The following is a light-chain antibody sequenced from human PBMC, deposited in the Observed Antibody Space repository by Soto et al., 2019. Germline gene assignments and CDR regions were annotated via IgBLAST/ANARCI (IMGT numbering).Light chain of an antibody. CDR3: QQYLSCPWK. CDR1: QSISHW. V-gene: IGKV1-5*03. CDR2: EAS. Sequence: PIKESASIPSPSVVDNVTIYCRASQSISHWLAWYKQKPGKAPDLLIYEASNLEGGVPSRFSGSGSGTDFTLTISRLQPDDFATYYCQQYLSCPWKFGQRSMVEIK. J-gene: IGKJ1*01.